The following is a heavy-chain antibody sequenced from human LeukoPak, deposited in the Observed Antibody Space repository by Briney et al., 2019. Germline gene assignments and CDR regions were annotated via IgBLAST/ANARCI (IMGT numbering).Heavy chain of an antibody. CDR3: AKDFISGDGKWEVDY. CDR1: GFTFRTYA. D-gene: IGHD7-27*01. V-gene: IGHV3-23*01. J-gene: IGHJ4*02. Sequence: PGGSLRLSCSASGFTFRTYAMSWVRQAPGKGLEWVSALSGSGGNTYYADSVQGRFTISRDNSKNTLYLQMNSLSAEDSAMYYCAKDFISGDGKWEVDYWGQGTLVTVSS. CDR2: LSGSGGNT.